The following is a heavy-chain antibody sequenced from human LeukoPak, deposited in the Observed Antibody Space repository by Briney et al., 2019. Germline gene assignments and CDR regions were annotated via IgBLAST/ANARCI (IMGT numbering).Heavy chain of an antibody. D-gene: IGHD2-21*01. CDR3: ATDPPIAYYYMDV. Sequence: GGSLRLSCAASGFTFSSYGMHWVRQAPGKGLEWVAFIRYDGSNKYYADSVKGRFTISRDNSKNTLYLQMNSLRAEDTAVYYCATDPPIAYYYMDVGGKGTTVTVSS. J-gene: IGHJ6*03. V-gene: IGHV3-30*02. CDR1: GFTFSSYG. CDR2: IRYDGSNK.